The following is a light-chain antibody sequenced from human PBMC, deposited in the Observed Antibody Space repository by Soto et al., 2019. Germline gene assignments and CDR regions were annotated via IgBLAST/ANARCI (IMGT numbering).Light chain of an antibody. CDR3: LHRSDWPPGLT. CDR1: QSVTSH. CDR2: DAS. V-gene: IGKV3-11*01. Sequence: EIVLTQSPATPSLSPGERATLSCRASQSVTSHLAWYQHKPGQAPRLLMYDASDRATGIPARFSGSGSGTDFTLTISSLEPEDFAVYYCLHRSDWPPGLTFGGGTKVEIK. J-gene: IGKJ4*01.